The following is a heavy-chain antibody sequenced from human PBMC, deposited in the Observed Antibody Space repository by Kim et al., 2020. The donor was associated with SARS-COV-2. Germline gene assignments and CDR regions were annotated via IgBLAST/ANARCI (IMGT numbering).Heavy chain of an antibody. J-gene: IGHJ4*02. Sequence: SETLSLTCTVSGGSISSSNYYWGWIRQPPGKGLEWIGSMSYSGITSYSPSLKSRVTISVETSKNQFSLRLTSVTAADTAGYYCARRSPHWGGVDYRGQG. D-gene: IGHD7-27*01. CDR3: ARRSPHWGGVDY. V-gene: IGHV4-39*01. CDR1: GGSISSSNYY. CDR2: MSYSGIT.